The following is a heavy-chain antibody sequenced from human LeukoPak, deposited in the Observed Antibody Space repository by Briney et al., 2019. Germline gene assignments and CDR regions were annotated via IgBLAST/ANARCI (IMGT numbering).Heavy chain of an antibody. Sequence: GGSLRLSCAASGFTFSSYAMSWVRQAPGKGLEWVSAIGGSGGSTYYADSVKGRFTISRDNSKNTLYLQMNSLRAEDTAVYYCAKDHYDSSGYTPDAFDIWGQGTMVTVSS. CDR3: AKDHYDSSGYTPDAFDI. J-gene: IGHJ3*02. D-gene: IGHD3-22*01. CDR1: GFTFSSYA. V-gene: IGHV3-23*01. CDR2: IGGSGGST.